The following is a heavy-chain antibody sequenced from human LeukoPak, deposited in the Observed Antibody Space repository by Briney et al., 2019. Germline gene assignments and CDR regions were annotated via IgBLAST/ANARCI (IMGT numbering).Heavy chain of an antibody. CDR1: GFTFSSYS. CDR2: ISSSSNYI. Sequence: GGSLRLSCAASGFTFSSYSMNWVRQAPGKGLEWVSSISSSSNYIYYADSVKGRFTIPRDNAKNSLYLQMNSLRAEDTAVYYCARREAATGKKYFQYWGQGTLVTVSS. J-gene: IGHJ1*01. V-gene: IGHV3-21*06. D-gene: IGHD6-13*01. CDR3: ARREAATGKKYFQY.